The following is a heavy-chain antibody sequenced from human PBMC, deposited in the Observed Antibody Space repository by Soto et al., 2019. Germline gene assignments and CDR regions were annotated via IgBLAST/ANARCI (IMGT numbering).Heavy chain of an antibody. CDR1: GYIFTTYW. Sequence: PWEALKISCKVSGYIFTTYWIAWVRQIPGKGLEWMGIIHPGDSDTRYSQSFQGQVTISADKSVGTAFLQWRRLKASETDKYYCARQEQLSHYYYAMDVWGQGTTVTVSS. D-gene: IGHD1-1*01. CDR3: ARQEQLSHYYYAMDV. J-gene: IGHJ6*02. CDR2: IHPGDSDT. V-gene: IGHV5-51*01.